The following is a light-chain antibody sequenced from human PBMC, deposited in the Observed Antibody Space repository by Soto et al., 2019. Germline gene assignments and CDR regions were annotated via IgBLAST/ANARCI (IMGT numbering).Light chain of an antibody. J-gene: IGKJ4*01. V-gene: IGKV2-28*01. Sequence: DIVMTQSPLSLPVNPGEPVSISCRSSQSLLHSNGYNYWDWYVQKPGQSPQLLIYLGSNLASGVRDRFNGSGAGTDFTLKLSRVEAEDVGVYYCMQVLQPLTFGGGTKVEMK. CDR2: LGS. CDR1: QSLLHSNGYNY. CDR3: MQVLQPLT.